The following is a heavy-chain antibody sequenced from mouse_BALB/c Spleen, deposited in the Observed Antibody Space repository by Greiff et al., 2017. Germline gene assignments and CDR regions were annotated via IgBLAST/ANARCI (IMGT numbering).Heavy chain of an antibody. V-gene: IGHV1-66*01. D-gene: IGHD1-1*01. CDR3: ARSYYGSLYAMDY. J-gene: IGHJ4*01. CDR1: GYSFTSYY. CDR2: IFPGSGNT. Sequence: QVQLQQSGPELVKPGASVKISCKASGYSFTSYYIHWVKQRPGQGLEWIGWIFPGSGNTKYNEKFKGRATLTADTSSSTAYMQLSSLTSEDSAVYFCARSYYGSLYAMDYWGQGTSVTVSS.